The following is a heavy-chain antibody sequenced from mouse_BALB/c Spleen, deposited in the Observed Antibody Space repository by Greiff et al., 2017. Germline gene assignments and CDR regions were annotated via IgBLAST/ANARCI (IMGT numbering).Heavy chain of an antibody. CDR3: AKDGYYYFDY. V-gene: IGHV5-9*03. D-gene: IGHD2-3*01. CDR1: GFTFSSYT. J-gene: IGHJ2*01. Sequence: EVMLVESGGGLVKPGGSLKLSCAASGFTFSSYTMSWVRQTPEKRLEWVATISSGGGNTYYPDSVKGRFTISRDNAKNNLYLQMSSLRSEDTALYYCAKDGYYYFDYWGQGTTLTVSS. CDR2: ISSGGGNT.